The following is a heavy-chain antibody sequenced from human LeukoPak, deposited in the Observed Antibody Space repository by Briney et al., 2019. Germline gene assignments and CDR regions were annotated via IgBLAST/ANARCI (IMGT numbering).Heavy chain of an antibody. Sequence: ASVKVSCKASGDTFTSFGISCVRQSPGQRLKWMGWISAYNGNTNYAQKLQGRVTMTTNTSTSTAYMELRRLRSDATAVYYCARLFILGWFDPWGQGTLVTVSS. J-gene: IGHJ5*02. D-gene: IGHD3-16*02. CDR1: GDTFTSFG. CDR2: ISAYNGNT. V-gene: IGHV1-18*01. CDR3: ARLFILGWFDP.